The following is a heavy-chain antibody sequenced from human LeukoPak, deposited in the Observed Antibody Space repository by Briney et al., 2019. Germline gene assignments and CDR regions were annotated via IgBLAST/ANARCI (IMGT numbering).Heavy chain of an antibody. Sequence: PGGSLRLSCAASGFSFNNHGMHWVRQAPGRGLEGVAFIRYDGSKKYYADSVKGRFTISRDNSKNTLYLQVNSLRVEDTAVYYCAKDLCSSSSCYLDIWGQGAMVTVSS. J-gene: IGHJ3*02. CDR3: AKDLCSSSSCYLDI. CDR1: GFSFNNHG. CDR2: IRYDGSKK. V-gene: IGHV3-30*02. D-gene: IGHD2-2*01.